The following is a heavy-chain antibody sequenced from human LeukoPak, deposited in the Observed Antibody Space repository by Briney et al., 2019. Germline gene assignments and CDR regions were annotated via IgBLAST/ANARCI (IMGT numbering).Heavy chain of an antibody. V-gene: IGHV1-69*13. D-gene: IGHD5-18*01. CDR1: GGAFSSYA. J-gene: IGHJ4*02. Sequence: GASVKVSCKASGGAFSSYAISWVRQAPGQGLEWMGGIIPIFGTANYAQKFQGRVTITADESTSTAYMELSSLRSEDTAVYYCARGPLGWDTAMLGIDYWGQGTPVTVSS. CDR3: ARGPLGWDTAMLGIDY. CDR2: IIPIFGTA.